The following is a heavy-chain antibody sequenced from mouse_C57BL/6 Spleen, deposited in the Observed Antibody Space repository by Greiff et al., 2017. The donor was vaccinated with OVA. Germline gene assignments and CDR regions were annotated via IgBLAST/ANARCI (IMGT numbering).Heavy chain of an antibody. CDR2: IYWDDDK. D-gene: IGHD2-2*01. Sequence: QVTLKVSGPGILQSSQTLSLTCSFSGFSLSTSGMGVSWIRQPSGKGLEWLAHIYWDDDKRYNPSLKRRLTISKDNSRNQVFLKITSVDTADTATYYCARSLLYYCYGDYYAMDDWGQGTSVTVSS. J-gene: IGHJ4*01. CDR3: ARSLLYYCYGDYYAMDD. CDR1: GFSLSTSGMG. V-gene: IGHV8-12*01.